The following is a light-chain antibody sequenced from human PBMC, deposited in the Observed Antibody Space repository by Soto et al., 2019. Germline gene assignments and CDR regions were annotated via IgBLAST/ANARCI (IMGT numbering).Light chain of an antibody. J-gene: IGLJ2*01. CDR2: GNS. V-gene: IGLV1-44*01. Sequence: QSVLTHSPSASGTPGQRVTISCSGSSSNIGSNSVNWYQQLPGTAPKLLMDGNSQQPSGVADRFSGSKSGSSASLAISGLQSEDEADYYCAAWDGSLNAVVFGGGTKLTVL. CDR1: SSNIGSNS. CDR3: AAWDGSLNAVV.